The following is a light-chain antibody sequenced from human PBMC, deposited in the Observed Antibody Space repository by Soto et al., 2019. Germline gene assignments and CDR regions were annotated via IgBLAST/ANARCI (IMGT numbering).Light chain of an antibody. CDR1: SRDVGHYNH. J-gene: IGLJ2*01. Sequence: QSALTQPPSVSGSPGQSVTISCTGTSRDVGHYNHVSWYQQPPGTAPKLIIYDVTNRPSGVPDRFSGSKSGNTASLTISGLQAEYEDDYYCSSYTISSSFVVFGGGTKVTVL. V-gene: IGLV2-18*02. CDR3: SSYTISSSFVV. CDR2: DVT.